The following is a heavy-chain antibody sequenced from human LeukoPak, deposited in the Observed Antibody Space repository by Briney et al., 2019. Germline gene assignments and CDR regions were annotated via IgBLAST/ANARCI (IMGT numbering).Heavy chain of an antibody. CDR3: AKGKAAVDYTTDV. Sequence: AGGSLRLSCAASGLSVSSNYMSWVRQAPGKGLEWVSAINSGGRTYYADSVKGRFTISRDNSKNTLFLQMNSLRAEDTAVYYCAKGKAAVDYTTDVWGQGTTVTVSS. V-gene: IGHV3-53*01. CDR2: INSGGRT. J-gene: IGHJ6*02. D-gene: IGHD6-13*01. CDR1: GLSVSSNY.